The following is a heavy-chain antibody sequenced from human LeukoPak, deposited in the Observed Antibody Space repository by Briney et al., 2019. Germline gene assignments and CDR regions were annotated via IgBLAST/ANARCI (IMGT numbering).Heavy chain of an antibody. V-gene: IGHV4-59*11. Sequence: SETLSLTCTVSGGSISSHYWSWIRQPPGKGLEWIGYIYYSGSTNYNPSLKSRVTISVDTSKNQFSLKLSSVTAADTAVYYCARVSLMSSSSDYYYYYMDVWGKGTTVTASS. CDR3: ARVSLMSSSSDYYYYYMDV. CDR1: GGSISSHY. CDR2: IYYSGST. J-gene: IGHJ6*03. D-gene: IGHD6-6*01.